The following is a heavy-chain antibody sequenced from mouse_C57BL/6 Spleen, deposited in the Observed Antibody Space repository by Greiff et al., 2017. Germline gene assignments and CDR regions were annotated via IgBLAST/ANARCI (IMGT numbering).Heavy chain of an antibody. Sequence: QVQLQQSGAELVMPGASVKLSCKASGYTFTSYWMHWVKQRPGQGLEWIGEIDPSDSYTNYNQKFKGKSTLTVDNSSSTAYMQLSSLTSEDSAVYYCARSNYYGSSYWYFDVWGTGTTVTVSS. CDR1: GYTFTSYW. V-gene: IGHV1-69*01. CDR2: IDPSDSYT. J-gene: IGHJ1*03. CDR3: ARSNYYGSSYWYFDV. D-gene: IGHD1-1*01.